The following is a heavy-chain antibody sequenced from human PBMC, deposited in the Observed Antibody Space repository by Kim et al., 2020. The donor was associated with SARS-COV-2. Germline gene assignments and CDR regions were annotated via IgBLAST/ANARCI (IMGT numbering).Heavy chain of an antibody. Sequence: TKYSQQFQGRVTITRNTSANTAYMGLSSLRSEDTAVYFCTSLVGSDGFDIWGQGTMVTVSS. D-gene: IGHD2-15*01. CDR3: TSLVGSDGFDI. V-gene: IGHV1-3*01. J-gene: IGHJ3*02. CDR2: T.